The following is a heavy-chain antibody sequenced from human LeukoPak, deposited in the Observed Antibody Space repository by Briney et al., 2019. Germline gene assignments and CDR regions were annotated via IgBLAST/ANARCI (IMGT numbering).Heavy chain of an antibody. CDR2: MNPSSGNT. CDR1: GYTFTSYD. CDR3: ARVAYYYDSAGLYLNYFYGMDD. J-gene: IGHJ6*02. V-gene: IGHV1-8*01. Sequence: ASVKVSCKASGYTFTSYDINWVRQATGQGLEWLGWMNPSSGNTGYAQKFQGRVTMTRDTSISTAYMELSSLRSEDTAVYYCARVAYYYDSAGLYLNYFYGMDDWGQGTTVTVSS. D-gene: IGHD3-22*01.